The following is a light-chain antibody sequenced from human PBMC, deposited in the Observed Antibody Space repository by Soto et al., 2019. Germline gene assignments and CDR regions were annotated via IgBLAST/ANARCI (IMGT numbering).Light chain of an antibody. V-gene: IGLV1-44*01. CDR1: GSSIGTNT. Sequence: QPVLTHPPSASGTPGQRGSISCSGSGSSIGTNTVNWYRQLPGTAPKLLIYGNNQRPSGVPDRFAGSKSGTSAPLAISGLQSEDEAEYYCAAWDGSLNNVLFGGGTKVTVL. CDR2: GNN. J-gene: IGLJ2*01. CDR3: AAWDGSLNNVL.